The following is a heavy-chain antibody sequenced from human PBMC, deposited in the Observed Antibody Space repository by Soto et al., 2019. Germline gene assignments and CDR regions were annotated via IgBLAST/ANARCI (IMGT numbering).Heavy chain of an antibody. J-gene: IGHJ6*02. D-gene: IGHD6-19*01. Sequence: QVQLQESGPGLVKPSETLSLTCTVSGGSVSSGSYYWSWIRQPPGKGLEWIGYIYYSGSTNYNPSLKSRVTISVDTSKIQFSLELSSVTAADTAVYYCARAGSGYGMDVWGQGTTVTVSS. CDR1: GGSVSSGSYY. CDR2: IYYSGST. CDR3: ARAGSGYGMDV. V-gene: IGHV4-61*01.